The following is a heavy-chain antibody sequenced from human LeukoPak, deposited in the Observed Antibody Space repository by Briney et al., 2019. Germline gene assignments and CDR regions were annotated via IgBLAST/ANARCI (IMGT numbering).Heavy chain of an antibody. V-gene: IGHV3-21*01. J-gene: IGHJ4*02. CDR1: GFTFSSYS. CDR3: ARDVLTYYYDSSGLDY. D-gene: IGHD3-22*01. Sequence: PGGSLRLSCAASGFTFSSYSMNWVRQAPGKGLEWVSSISSSSSYIYYADSVKGQFTISRDNAKNSLYLQMNSLRAEDTAVYYCARDVLTYYYDSSGLDYWGQGTLVTVSS. CDR2: ISSSSSYI.